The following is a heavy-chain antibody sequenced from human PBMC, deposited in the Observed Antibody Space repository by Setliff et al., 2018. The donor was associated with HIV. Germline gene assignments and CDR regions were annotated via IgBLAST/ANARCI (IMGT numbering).Heavy chain of an antibody. V-gene: IGHV3-64*02. D-gene: IGHD1-26*01. CDR3: ARGGATILAGFDY. CDR2: ITSNAEST. Sequence: GGSLRLSCTVSGFTFTFSNAWMNWVRQAPGKGLEFVSGITSNAESTFYADSVRGRFTISRDNSKKTLYLHLGGLKPEDTAVYYCARGGATILAGFDYWGQGALVTVSS. J-gene: IGHJ4*02. CDR1: GFTFTFSNA.